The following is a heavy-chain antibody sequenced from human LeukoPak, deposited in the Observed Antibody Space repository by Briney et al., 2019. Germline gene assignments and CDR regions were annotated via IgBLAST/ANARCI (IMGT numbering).Heavy chain of an antibody. CDR2: INWNGGST. D-gene: IGHD3-10*02. J-gene: IGHJ6*04. Sequence: PGGSLRLSCAASGFTFDDYDMSWVRQAPGKGLEWVSHINWNGGSTGYADSVKGRFTISRDNAKNSLYLQMNSLRAEDTAVYYCAELGITMIGGVWGKGTTVTISS. CDR1: GFTFDDYD. V-gene: IGHV3-20*04. CDR3: AELGITMIGGV.